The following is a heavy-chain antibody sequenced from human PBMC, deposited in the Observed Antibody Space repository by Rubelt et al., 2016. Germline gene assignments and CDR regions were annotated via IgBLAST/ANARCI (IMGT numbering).Heavy chain of an antibody. CDR3: AHSRAARFLDY. CDR2: IYWNDDK. CDR1: GFSLSSSAVG. Sequence: QITLKESGPTVVKPTQTLTLTCTFSGFSLSSSAVGVVWIRQPPGKALEWLALIYWNDDKRYSPSLMSRLTITKDTSKNQVVLTMTNMDPVDTATYYCAHSRAARFLDYWGQGTLVTVSS. D-gene: IGHD6-6*01. V-gene: IGHV2-5*01. J-gene: IGHJ4*02.